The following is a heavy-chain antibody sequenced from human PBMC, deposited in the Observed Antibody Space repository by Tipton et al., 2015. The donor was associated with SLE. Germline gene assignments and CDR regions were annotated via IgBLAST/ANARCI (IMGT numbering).Heavy chain of an antibody. J-gene: IGHJ4*02. D-gene: IGHD3-3*01. CDR3: ARINYDFWSGYSD. CDR2: IYTSGNT. V-gene: IGHV4-61*02. CDR1: GGPIYSGSYY. Sequence: TLSLTCTVSGGPIYSGSYYWTWIRQPAGKGLEWIGRIYTSGNTNYNPSLKSRVTISVDTAKNQFSLKLSSVTAADTAVYYCARINYDFWSGYSDWGQGILVTVSS.